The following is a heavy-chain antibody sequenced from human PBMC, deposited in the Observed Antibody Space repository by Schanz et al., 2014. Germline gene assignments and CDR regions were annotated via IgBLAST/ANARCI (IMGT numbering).Heavy chain of an antibody. V-gene: IGHV1-46*03. CDR2: INPSGDSP. CDR3: GRGSSQSYIDS. Sequence: QVQLVQSGAEVKKPGASVKVSCKASGGTFSTYPINWLRQAPGQGVEWMLIINPSGDSPMYEQKFQGRITVTTGTSTGTVNFQLTSLTADDTAAYDCGRGSSQSYIDSWGQGTLITVSS. D-gene: IGHD2-2*01. CDR1: GGTFSTYP. J-gene: IGHJ4*02.